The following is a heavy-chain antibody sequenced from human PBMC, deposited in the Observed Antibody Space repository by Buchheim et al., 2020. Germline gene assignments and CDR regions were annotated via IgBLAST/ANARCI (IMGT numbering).Heavy chain of an antibody. CDR2: IYYSGST. CDR1: GGSISSGGYY. V-gene: IGHV4-31*03. J-gene: IGHJ2*01. D-gene: IGHD2-15*01. Sequence: QVQLQESGPGLVKPSQTLSLTCTVSGGSISSGGYYWSWIRQHPGKGLEWIGYIYYSGSTYYNPSLKSRVTISVDTSKNQFSLKLSSVTAADTAVYYCAREREPPEGYCSGGSCYHWYFDLWGRGTL. CDR3: AREREPPEGYCSGGSCYHWYFDL.